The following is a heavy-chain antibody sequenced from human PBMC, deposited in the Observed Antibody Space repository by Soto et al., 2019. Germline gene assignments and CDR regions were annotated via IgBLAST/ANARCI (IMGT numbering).Heavy chain of an antibody. CDR1: GFTFSSYS. CDR3: ARSLTMIVVARGLINWFDP. CDR2: ISSSSSYI. D-gene: IGHD3-22*01. Sequence: VQLVESGGGVVQPGRSLRLSCAASGFTFSSYSMNWVRQAPGKGLEWVSSISSSSSYIYYADSVKGRFTISRDNAKNSLYLQMNSLRAEDTAVYYCARSLTMIVVARGLINWFDPWGQGTLVTVSS. J-gene: IGHJ5*02. V-gene: IGHV3-21*01.